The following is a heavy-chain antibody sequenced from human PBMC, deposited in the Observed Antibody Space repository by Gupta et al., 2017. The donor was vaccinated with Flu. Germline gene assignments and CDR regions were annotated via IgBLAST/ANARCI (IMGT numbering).Heavy chain of an antibody. J-gene: IGHJ4*02. CDR1: GFTFTDSY. CDR2: IGSSDSPI. Sequence: QVQRVESGGGLVKHGGSLRLSCAASGFTFTDSYMSSLRQAPGKGLEWISYIGSSDSPIYSADSVKGRFTTARDNAKRSVFLQLNSLRAEDTAVYYCARERGYGNYYFDYWGQGTLVTVSS. CDR3: ARERGYGNYYFDY. V-gene: IGHV3-11*01. D-gene: IGHD5-12*01.